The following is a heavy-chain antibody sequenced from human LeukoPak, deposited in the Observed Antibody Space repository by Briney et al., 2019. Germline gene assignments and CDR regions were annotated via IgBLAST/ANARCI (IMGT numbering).Heavy chain of an antibody. Sequence: ASVKVSCKASGYTFTSYYIHWVRQAPGQGLEWMAWINPNSGGTNYAQKFQGRVTMTRDTSINTAYMELSRLRSDDTAVYYCARLGYTTSGPADYWGQGTLVTVSS. V-gene: IGHV1-2*02. J-gene: IGHJ4*02. CDR1: GYTFTSYY. CDR3: ARLGYTTSGPADY. D-gene: IGHD6-13*01. CDR2: INPNSGGT.